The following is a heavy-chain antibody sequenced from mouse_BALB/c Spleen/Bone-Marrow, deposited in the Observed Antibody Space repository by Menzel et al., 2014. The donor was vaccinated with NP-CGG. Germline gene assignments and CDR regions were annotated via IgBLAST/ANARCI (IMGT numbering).Heavy chain of an antibody. CDR2: ISSGGSDT. CDR1: GFTFSSYA. CDR3: ARRSDLRASMDY. Sequence: EVQLVESGGGLVKPGGSLKLSCTTSGFTFSSYAMSWVRQTPEKSLEWVAVISSGGSDTYYPDSVKGRFTVSRDNAKNTLYLQMSSLRSEDTALYYCARRSDLRASMDYWGQGTSVTVSS. V-gene: IGHV5-9-3*01. J-gene: IGHJ4*01. D-gene: IGHD3-1*01.